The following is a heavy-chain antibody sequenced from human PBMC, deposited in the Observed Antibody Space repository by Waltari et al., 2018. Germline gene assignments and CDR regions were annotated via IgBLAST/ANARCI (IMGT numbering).Heavy chain of an antibody. CDR3: ARDLSNWNYVGNFDY. J-gene: IGHJ4*02. Sequence: QLQLQESGPGLVKPSETLSLTCTVSGGSISSSSYYWGWIRQPPGKGLEWIGSSYYSGSTYYNPSLKSRVTIAVDTSKNQFSLKLSSVTAADTAVYYCARDLSNWNYVGNFDYWGQGTLVTVSS. D-gene: IGHD1-7*01. CDR2: SYYSGST. V-gene: IGHV4-39*07. CDR1: GGSISSSSYY.